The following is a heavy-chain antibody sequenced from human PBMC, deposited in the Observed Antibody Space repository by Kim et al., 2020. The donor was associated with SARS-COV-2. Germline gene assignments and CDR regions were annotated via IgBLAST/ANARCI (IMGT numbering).Heavy chain of an antibody. D-gene: IGHD2-15*01. CDR3: AKGPHLLGYCSGGSCYYLDY. V-gene: IGHV3-30*02. Sequence: RFTISRDNSKNTLYLQMNSLRAEDTAVYYCAKGPHLLGYCSGGSCYYLDYWDQGTLVTVSS. J-gene: IGHJ4*02.